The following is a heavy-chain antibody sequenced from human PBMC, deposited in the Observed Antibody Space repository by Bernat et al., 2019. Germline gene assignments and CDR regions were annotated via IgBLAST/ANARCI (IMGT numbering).Heavy chain of an antibody. CDR1: GFTFSTYA. CDR2: ISYDGSNE. Sequence: QVYLVESGGGVVQPGRSLRLSCAASGFTFSTYAVHWVRQAPGKGLECVALISYDGSNEYYADSVKGRFTISRDNSKNTLYLQMNSLRAEDTAVYYCARVVSVRSSWDGIDFWGQGTMVTVSS. J-gene: IGHJ3*01. CDR3: ARVVSVRSSWDGIDF. V-gene: IGHV3-30*01. D-gene: IGHD6-13*01.